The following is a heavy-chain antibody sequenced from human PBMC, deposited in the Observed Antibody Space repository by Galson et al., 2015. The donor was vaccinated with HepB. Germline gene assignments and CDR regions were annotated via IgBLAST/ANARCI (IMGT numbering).Heavy chain of an antibody. CDR2: ISWNSGSV. D-gene: IGHD2-15*01. CDR1: GFNFQNYS. Sequence: SLRLSCAASGFNFQNYSMHWVRHPPGKGLEWVSGISWNSGSVAYADSVKGRFTISRDNAKNSLFLQMNSLKPEDTAFYFCAKDLSHKYVSMWYFDLWGPGTLVTVSS. V-gene: IGHV3-9*01. J-gene: IGHJ4*02. CDR3: AKDLSHKYVSMWYFDL.